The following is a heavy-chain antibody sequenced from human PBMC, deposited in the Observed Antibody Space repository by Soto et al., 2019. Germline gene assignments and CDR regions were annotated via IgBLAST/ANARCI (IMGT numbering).Heavy chain of an antibody. J-gene: IGHJ4*02. V-gene: IGHV4-31*03. Sequence: QVQLQESGPGLVKPSQTLSLTCTVSGGSISSGGYHWSWIRQHPGKGLEWIGYIYYSGSTSYNPSLKSRGTISEDTSKNQFSLKLSSVTAADTAVYFCARGVRDWGQGTLVTVSS. CDR2: IYYSGST. CDR3: ARGVRD. CDR1: GGSISSGGYH. D-gene: IGHD3-10*01.